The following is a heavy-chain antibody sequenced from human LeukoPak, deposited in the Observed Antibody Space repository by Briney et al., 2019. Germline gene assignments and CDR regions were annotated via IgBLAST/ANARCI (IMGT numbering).Heavy chain of an antibody. CDR1: GGSISSYY. Sequence: SETLSLTCTVSGGSISSYYWSWIRQPPGKGLEWIGYIYYSGSTNYNPSLKSRVTISVDTSKNQFSLKLSSVTAADTAVYYCARDLVAGWLRLNYFDYWGQGTLVTVSS. J-gene: IGHJ4*02. D-gene: IGHD5-12*01. CDR3: ARDLVAGWLRLNYFDY. CDR2: IYYSGST. V-gene: IGHV4-59*12.